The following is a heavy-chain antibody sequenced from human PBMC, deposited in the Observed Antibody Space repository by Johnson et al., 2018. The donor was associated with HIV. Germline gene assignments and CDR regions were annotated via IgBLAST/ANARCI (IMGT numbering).Heavy chain of an antibody. V-gene: IGHV3-11*04. J-gene: IGHJ3*02. CDR1: GFTFSDYY. D-gene: IGHD3-22*01. Sequence: VQLVESGGGLVQPGGSLRLSCAASGFTFSDYYMSWIRQAPGKGLEWVSYISSSGYTIYYADSVKGRFIISRDNSKNTLYLQMNSLRAEDTAVYYCARDHVIGPSFDAFDIWGQGTMVTVSS. CDR2: ISSSGYTI. CDR3: ARDHVIGPSFDAFDI.